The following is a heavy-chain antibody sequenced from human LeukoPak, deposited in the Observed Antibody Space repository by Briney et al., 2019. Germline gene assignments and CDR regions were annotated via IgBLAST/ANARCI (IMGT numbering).Heavy chain of an antibody. CDR1: GGSISSSSYY. J-gene: IGHJ4*02. D-gene: IGHD1-26*01. V-gene: IGHV4-39*01. Sequence: SETLSLTCTVSGGSISSSSYYWGWIRRPPGKGLEWIGSIYYSGSTYYNPSLKSRVTISVDTSKNQFSLKLSSVTAADTAVYYCARQIRHGGELLWGFFDYWGQGTLVTVSS. CDR3: ARQIRHGGELLWGFFDY. CDR2: IYYSGST.